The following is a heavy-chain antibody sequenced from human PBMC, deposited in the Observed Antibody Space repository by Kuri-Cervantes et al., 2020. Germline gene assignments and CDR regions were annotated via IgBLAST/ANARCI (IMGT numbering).Heavy chain of an antibody. CDR2: ISGSGGST. J-gene: IGHJ6*03. V-gene: IGHV3-23*01. CDR1: GFTFSSYW. CDR3: AKYLVANYYYYYMDV. D-gene: IGHD5-12*01. Sequence: GESLKISCAAPGFTFSSYWMSWVRQAPGKGLEWVSAISGSGGSTYYADSVKGRFTISRDNSKNTLYLQTNSLRAEDTAVYYCAKYLVANYYYYYMDVWGKGTTVTVSS.